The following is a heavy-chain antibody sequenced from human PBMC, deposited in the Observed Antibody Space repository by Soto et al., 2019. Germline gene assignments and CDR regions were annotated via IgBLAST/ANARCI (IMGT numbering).Heavy chain of an antibody. J-gene: IGHJ6*02. D-gene: IGHD6-13*01. V-gene: IGHV4-61*01. CDR3: ARDLAAAASTLYGLDL. CDR1: GGSVSSGRYF. Sequence: QVQLQESGPGLVKPSETLSLTCTVSGGSVSSGRYFWSWIRKPPGKGLEWIGHMYYSGSTTYNPPLKGRATISRDTSNNQFSLKMTSVTAADTAVYYCARDLAAAASTLYGLDLWGQGTTVTVSS. CDR2: MYYSGST.